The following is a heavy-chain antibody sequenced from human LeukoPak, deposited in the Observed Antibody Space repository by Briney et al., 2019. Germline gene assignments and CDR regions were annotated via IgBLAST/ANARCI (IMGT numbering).Heavy chain of an antibody. D-gene: IGHD6-19*01. CDR2: ISSSGTYK. CDR1: GFTFSSYS. J-gene: IGHJ4*02. Sequence: GGSLRLSCAVSGFTFSSYSMSWVRQAPGKGLEWVSSISSSGTYKYYADSVKGLFTISRDDAKNSLYLQMNSLRAEDTAVYYCAKGKDSVAGATNDYWGQGTLVTVSS. CDR3: AKGKDSVAGATNDY. V-gene: IGHV3-21*01.